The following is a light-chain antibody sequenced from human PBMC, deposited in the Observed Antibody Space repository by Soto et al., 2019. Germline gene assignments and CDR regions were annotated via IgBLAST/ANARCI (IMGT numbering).Light chain of an antibody. CDR2: QDS. Sequence: SYELTQPPSVSVSPGQTASITCSGDKLGDKYACWYQQKAGQSPVLVIYQDSKRPSGIPERFSGSNSGNTATLTISGTQAMDEADYYCQAWDSSTYVFGTGTKLT. V-gene: IGLV3-1*01. CDR1: KLGDKY. CDR3: QAWDSSTYV. J-gene: IGLJ1*01.